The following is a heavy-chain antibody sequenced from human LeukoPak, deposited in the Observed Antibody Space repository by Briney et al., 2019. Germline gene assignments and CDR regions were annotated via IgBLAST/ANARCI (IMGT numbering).Heavy chain of an antibody. CDR3: ARDAGSYCGGDCYSDRAWFDP. CDR1: GFTFSSYS. V-gene: IGHV3-21*01. CDR2: ISSSSSYI. Sequence: GGSLRLSCAASGFTFSSYSMNWVRQAPGKGLEWVSSISSSSSYIYYADSVKGRFTISRDNAKNSLYLQMNSLRAEDTAVYYGARDAGSYCGGDCYSDRAWFDPWGQGTLVTVSS. D-gene: IGHD2-21*02. J-gene: IGHJ5*02.